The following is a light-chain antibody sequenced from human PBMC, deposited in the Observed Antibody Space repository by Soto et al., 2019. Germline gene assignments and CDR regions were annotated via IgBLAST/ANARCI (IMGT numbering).Light chain of an antibody. Sequence: DIQMTQSPSTLSASVGDRVTITCRASQSISSWLAWFQQKPGKAPKLLIYDASTLDSGVPSRFSGSESGTEFTLSISSLQPDDFATYYCQQYNSYPFSFGGGTKVEIK. CDR2: DAS. CDR1: QSISSW. V-gene: IGKV1-5*01. CDR3: QQYNSYPFS. J-gene: IGKJ4*01.